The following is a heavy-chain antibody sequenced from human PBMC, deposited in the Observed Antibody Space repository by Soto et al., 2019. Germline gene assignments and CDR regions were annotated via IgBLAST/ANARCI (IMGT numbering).Heavy chain of an antibody. V-gene: IGHV5-51*01. J-gene: IGHJ6*02. CDR1: GEKFVDFC. CDR2: IYPGDSDT. Sequence: SQQIRCNGSGEKFVDFCSGWVSQITGKGLEWMGRIYPGDSDTRYSTSFQGQVTISVDKSISTTYLQWSSLKASDTAMYYCARRGQTTRYYYSGMDVWGQAITVTVS. CDR3: ARRGQTTRYYYSGMDV.